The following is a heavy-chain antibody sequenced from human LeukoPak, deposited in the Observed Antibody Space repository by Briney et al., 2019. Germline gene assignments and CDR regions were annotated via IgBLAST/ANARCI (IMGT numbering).Heavy chain of an antibody. J-gene: IGHJ4*02. V-gene: IGHV4-39*07. D-gene: IGHD1-26*01. CDR1: GDSISSSNCY. CDR3: ARGLLIEVTGWGPWELPREGHDY. CDR2: IYFSGGT. Sequence: SETLSLTCTVSGDSISSSNCYWGWIRQPPGKGLEWIGSIYFSGGTYYNASLKSRVTISVDTSKNQFSLKLTSVTAADTAVYFCARGLLIEVTGWGPWELPREGHDYWGQGPLVTSPQ.